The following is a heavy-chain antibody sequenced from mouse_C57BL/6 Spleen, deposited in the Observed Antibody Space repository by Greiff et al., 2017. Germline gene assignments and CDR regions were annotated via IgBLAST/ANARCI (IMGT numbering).Heavy chain of an antibody. CDR2: INPSTGGT. V-gene: IGHV1-42*01. J-gene: IGHJ1*03. CDR3: ARSHWGGYFDV. D-gene: IGHD4-1*01. Sequence: EVQLQQSGPELVKPGASVKISCKASGYSFTGYYMNWVKQSPEKSLEWIGEINPSTGGTTYNQKFKAKATLTVDKSSSTAYMQLKSLTSEDSAVYYCARSHWGGYFDVWGTGTTVTVSS. CDR1: GYSFTGYY.